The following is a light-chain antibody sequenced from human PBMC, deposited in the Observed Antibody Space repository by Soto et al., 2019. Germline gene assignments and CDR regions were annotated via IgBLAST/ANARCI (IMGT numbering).Light chain of an antibody. CDR3: QHYNNWPFT. Sequence: DIQMTQSPSSLSASVGDRVTITCQASQDIRKYLNWYQQKPGKAPKLLIYDASNLETGVPSRFSGSGSGTDFTFTINSLQPEDIATYYCQHYNNWPFTFGQGTNLEIK. V-gene: IGKV1-33*01. J-gene: IGKJ2*01. CDR1: QDIRKY. CDR2: DAS.